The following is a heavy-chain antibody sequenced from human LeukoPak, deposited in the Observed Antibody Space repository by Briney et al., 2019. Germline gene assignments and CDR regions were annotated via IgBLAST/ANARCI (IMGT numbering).Heavy chain of an antibody. CDR1: GFTDSSIF. Sequence: GGSLRLSCEASGFTDSSIFMGWVRQAPGKGLEWVSIIHISATTYYADSVKGRFTISRDNSKNTLYLQMNSLRAEDTAVYYCARDHLGCSSTSCLYYYYYYGMDVWGQGTTVTVSS. V-gene: IGHV3-66*03. CDR2: IHISATT. J-gene: IGHJ6*02. D-gene: IGHD2-2*01. CDR3: ARDHLGCSSTSCLYYYYYYGMDV.